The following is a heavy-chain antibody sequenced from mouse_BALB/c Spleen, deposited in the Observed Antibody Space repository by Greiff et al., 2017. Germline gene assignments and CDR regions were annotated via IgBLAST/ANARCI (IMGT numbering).Heavy chain of an antibody. J-gene: IGHJ1*01. Sequence: EVKVVESGGGLVKPGGSLKLSCAASGFAFSSYDMSWVRQTPEKRLEWVAYISSGGGSTYYPDTVKGRFTISRDNAKNTLYLQMSSLKSEDTAMYYCARQPLYDGYYYWYFEVWGAGTTVTVAS. CDR3: ARQPLYDGYYYWYFEV. D-gene: IGHD2-3*01. CDR1: GFAFSSYD. V-gene: IGHV5-12-1*01. CDR2: ISSGGGST.